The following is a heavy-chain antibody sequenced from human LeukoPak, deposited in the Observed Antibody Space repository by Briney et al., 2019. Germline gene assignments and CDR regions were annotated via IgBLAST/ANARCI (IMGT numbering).Heavy chain of an antibody. D-gene: IGHD3-10*01. Sequence: SETLSLTCTVSGGSISSSYYWGWIRQPPGKGLEWIGSIFYSGSTNYNPSLKSRVTMSVDTSKNQFSLNLRSVTALDTAVYYCAKTRFDAFDIWGQGTMVTVSS. CDR2: IFYSGST. J-gene: IGHJ3*02. V-gene: IGHV4-39*07. CDR1: GGSISSSYY. CDR3: AKTRFDAFDI.